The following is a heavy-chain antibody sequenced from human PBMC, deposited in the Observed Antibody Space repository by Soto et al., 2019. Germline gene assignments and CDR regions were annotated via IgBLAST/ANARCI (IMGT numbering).Heavy chain of an antibody. V-gene: IGHV3-33*01. CDR2: IWYDGSKK. CDR3: ARDASYYSLWSGYYPSRNGMDV. CDR1: GCTFRSFG. J-gene: IGHJ6*02. Sequence: QVQVVESGGGVVQPGRSLRLSCAACGCTFRSFGMHWVRQAPGKGLEWVSLIWYDGSKKSYGDSVKGRFTISRDNSRNTVYLQMNSLRADDTAVYYCARDASYYSLWSGYYPSRNGMDVWGQATTVTVSS. D-gene: IGHD3-3*01.